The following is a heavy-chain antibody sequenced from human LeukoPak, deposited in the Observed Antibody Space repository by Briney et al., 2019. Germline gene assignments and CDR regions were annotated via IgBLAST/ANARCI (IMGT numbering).Heavy chain of an antibody. CDR2: ISYNGRT. J-gene: IGHJ4*02. CDR1: GGXVTSGTYY. Sequence: SETLSLTCTVSGGXVTSGTYYWSWIRQPPGRGLEWIGYISYNGRTNYSPSLKSRVTISVDTSKNQFSLKLTSVTAADTAVYYCAGVSSGTYYFNFWGQGTLVTVSS. D-gene: IGHD1-26*01. CDR3: AGVSSGTYYFNF. V-gene: IGHV4-61*01.